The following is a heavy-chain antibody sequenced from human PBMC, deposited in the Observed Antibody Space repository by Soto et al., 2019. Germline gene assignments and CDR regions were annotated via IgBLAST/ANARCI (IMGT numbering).Heavy chain of an antibody. J-gene: IGHJ3*02. V-gene: IGHV5-51*01. CDR2: IYPGDSDT. CDR3: ARPASGGSRDAFDI. D-gene: IGHD2-15*01. CDR1: EYNFGTYW. Sequence: RGESLKISCKGSEYNFGTYWIAWVRQMPGKGLEWMGIIYPGDSDTRYSPSFQGQVNISADKSISTAQLQWGSLKASDTAMYYCARPASGGSRDAFDIWGQGTMVTVSS.